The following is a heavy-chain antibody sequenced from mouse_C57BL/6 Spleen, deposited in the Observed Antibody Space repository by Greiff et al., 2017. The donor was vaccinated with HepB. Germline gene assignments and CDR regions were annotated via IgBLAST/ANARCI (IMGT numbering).Heavy chain of an antibody. CDR2: IDTQNGDT. CDR3: TTCKCVTGFAY. Sequence: VQLKQSGAELVRPGASVKLSCTASGFNIQDDYMHWVKQRPEPGLEWIGWIDTQNGDTEYASKFQGKATITADTSSNTAYLQLSRLTSEDTAVYYCTTCKCVTGFAYWGQVTLVTVSA. D-gene: IGHD1-3*01. J-gene: IGHJ3*01. CDR1: GFNIQDDY. V-gene: IGHV14-4*01.